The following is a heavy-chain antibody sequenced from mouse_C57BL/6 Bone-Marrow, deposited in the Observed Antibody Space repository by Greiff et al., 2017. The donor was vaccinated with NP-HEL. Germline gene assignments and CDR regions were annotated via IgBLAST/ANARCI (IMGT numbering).Heavy chain of an antibody. D-gene: IGHD1-1*01. CDR3: ARLYYGSRSYAMDY. J-gene: IGHJ4*01. CDR2: INSDGGST. Sequence: DVHLVESGGGLVQPGESLKLSCESNEYEFPSHDMSWVRKTPEKRLELVAAINSDGGSTYYPDTMERRFIISRDNTKKTLYLQMSSLRSEDTALYYCARLYYGSRSYAMDYWGQGTSVTVSS. V-gene: IGHV5-2*01. CDR1: EYEFPSHD.